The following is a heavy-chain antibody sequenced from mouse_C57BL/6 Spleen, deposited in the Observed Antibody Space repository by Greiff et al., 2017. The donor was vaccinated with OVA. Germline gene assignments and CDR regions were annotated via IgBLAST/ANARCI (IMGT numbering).Heavy chain of an antibody. V-gene: IGHV8-12*01. CDR1: GFSLSTSGMG. Sequence: QVTLKVSGPGLLQSSQTLSLSCSFSGFSLSTSGMGVGWHRHPSGQGLVWLVPIDWGDDERYNPSLKSGLTLSKDTSRNPVFLKITSVYPADTATYNCARGGYDGVGYYFDYWGQGTTLTVSS. CDR2: IDWGDDE. CDR3: ARGGYDGVGYYFDY. D-gene: IGHD2-2*01. J-gene: IGHJ2*01.